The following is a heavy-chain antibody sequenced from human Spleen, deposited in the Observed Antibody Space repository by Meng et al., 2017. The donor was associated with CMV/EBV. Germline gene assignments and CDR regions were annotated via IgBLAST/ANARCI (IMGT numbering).Heavy chain of an antibody. CDR1: TGYY. D-gene: IGHD2-15*01. CDR2: INPNSGGT. CDR3: ARDVVGYCSGGSCYGGEFDY. J-gene: IGHJ4*02. V-gene: IGHV1-2*02. Sequence: TGYYMHGVRQAPGQGLEWMGWINPNSGGTNYAQKFQGRVTMTRDTSISTAYMELSRLRSDDTAVYYCARDVVGYCSGGSCYGGEFDYWGQGTLVTVSS.